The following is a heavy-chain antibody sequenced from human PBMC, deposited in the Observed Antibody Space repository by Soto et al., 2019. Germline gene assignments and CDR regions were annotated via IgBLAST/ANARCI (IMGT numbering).Heavy chain of an antibody. Sequence: SVKVSCKASGGTFSSYAISWVRQAPGQGLEWMGGIIPIFGTANYAQKFQGRVTITADESTSTAYMELSSLRSEDTAVYYCARNAGGGYDVLYGMDVWGQGTTGTVS. J-gene: IGHJ6*02. D-gene: IGHD5-12*01. CDR1: GGTFSSYA. V-gene: IGHV1-69*13. CDR2: IIPIFGTA. CDR3: ARNAGGGYDVLYGMDV.